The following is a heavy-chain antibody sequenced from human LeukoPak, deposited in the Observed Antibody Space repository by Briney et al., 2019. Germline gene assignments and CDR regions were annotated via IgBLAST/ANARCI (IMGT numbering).Heavy chain of an antibody. CDR1: GGSISSYY. D-gene: IGHD4-17*01. CDR3: ARHVIGYGDYVEY. CDR2: IYYSGST. Sequence: PSETLSLTCTVSGGSISSYYWSWIRQPPGKGLEWIGYIYYSGSTNYNPSLKSRVTISVDTSKNQFSLNLSSVTAADTAVYYCARHVIGYGDYVEYWGQGTLVTVSS. J-gene: IGHJ4*02. V-gene: IGHV4-59*08.